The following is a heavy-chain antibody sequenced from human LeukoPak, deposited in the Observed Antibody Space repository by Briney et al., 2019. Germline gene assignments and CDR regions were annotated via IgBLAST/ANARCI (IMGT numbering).Heavy chain of an antibody. CDR2: INHSGST. CDR3: ARGSLAGGVFDY. D-gene: IGHD3-10*01. Sequence: SETLSRTCAVYGGSFSGYYWSWIRQPPGKGLEWIGEINHSGSTNYNPSLKSRVTISVDTSKNQFYLKLSSVTAADTAVYYCARGSLAGGVFDYWGQGTLVTVSS. CDR1: GGSFSGYY. V-gene: IGHV4-34*01. J-gene: IGHJ4*02.